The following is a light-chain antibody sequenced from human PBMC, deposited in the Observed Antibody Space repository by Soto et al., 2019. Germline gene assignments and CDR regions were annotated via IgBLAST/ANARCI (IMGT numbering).Light chain of an antibody. CDR1: RSNIVAAYD. CDR3: QSYVSRLHGHV. J-gene: IGLJ1*01. Sequence: SVLTQPRSVSGAQGQRVTISCTGRRSNIVAAYDVHWYQHVPGTAPQLLIYGNNDRPSGVPERYTGSKSGASAYLAITGLQAEDEADYYCQSYVSRLHGHVYGTGTKVTVL. CDR2: GNN. V-gene: IGLV1-40*01.